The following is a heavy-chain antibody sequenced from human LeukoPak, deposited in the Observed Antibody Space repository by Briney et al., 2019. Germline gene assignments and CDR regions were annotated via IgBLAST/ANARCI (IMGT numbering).Heavy chain of an antibody. CDR2: INGRGGST. J-gene: IGHJ4*02. D-gene: IGHD3-3*01. CDR1: GFTFSSYW. Sequence: GGSLRLSCAASGFTFSSYWMSWVRQAPGKGLEWVSYINGRGGSTFYADSVKGRLTISRDNSKSTLFLQMNSLRVEDTAIYYCVKGGTDYDFWNDSSYSYYFDFWGQGTLVTVSS. V-gene: IGHV3-23*01. CDR3: VKGGTDYDFWNDSSYSYYFDF.